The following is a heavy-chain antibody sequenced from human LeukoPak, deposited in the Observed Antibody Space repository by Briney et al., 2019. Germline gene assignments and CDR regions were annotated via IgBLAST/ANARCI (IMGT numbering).Heavy chain of an antibody. V-gene: IGHV3-23*01. CDR1: GFTFSSYA. CDR2: IGGSGGST. CDR3: AKRGAEVGTTIAPGDY. D-gene: IGHD1-26*01. J-gene: IGHJ4*02. Sequence: GGSLRLSCAASGFTFSSYAMSWVRQAPGKGLEWVSAIGGSGGSTYYADSVKGRFTISRDSSKNTLYLQMNSLRAEDTAVYYCAKRGAEVGTTIAPGDYWGQGTLVTVSS.